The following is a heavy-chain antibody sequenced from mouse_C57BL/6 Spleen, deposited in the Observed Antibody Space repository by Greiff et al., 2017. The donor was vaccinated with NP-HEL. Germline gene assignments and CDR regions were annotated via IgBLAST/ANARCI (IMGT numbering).Heavy chain of an antibody. Sequence: EVKVVESGGDLVKPGGSLKLSCAASGFTFSSYGMSWVRQTPDKRLEWVATISSGGSYTYYPDSVKGRFTISRDNAKNTLYLQMSSLKSEDTAMYYCARHTPQDSSGRDWFAYWGQGTLVTVSA. J-gene: IGHJ3*01. V-gene: IGHV5-6*01. CDR3: ARHTPQDSSGRDWFAY. CDR2: ISSGGSYT. D-gene: IGHD3-2*02. CDR1: GFTFSSYG.